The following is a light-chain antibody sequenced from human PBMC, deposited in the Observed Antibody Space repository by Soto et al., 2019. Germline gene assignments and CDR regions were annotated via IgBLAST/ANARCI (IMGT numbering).Light chain of an antibody. V-gene: IGLV2-8*01. CDR1: SSDVGGYNS. J-gene: IGLJ1*01. CDR3: CSYAGSNQRL. CDR2: EVT. Sequence: QSVLTQPPSASGSPGQSVTISCTGTSSDVGGYNSVSWYQQHPGKAPKLIIYEVTERPSGVPDRFSGSKSGNTASLTVSGLQAEDEADYYCCSYAGSNQRLFVTGTKVTVL.